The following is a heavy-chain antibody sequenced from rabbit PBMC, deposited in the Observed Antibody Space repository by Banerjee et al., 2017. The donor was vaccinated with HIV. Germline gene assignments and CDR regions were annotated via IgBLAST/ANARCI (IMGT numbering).Heavy chain of an antibody. CDR1: GFSFSSNYW. Sequence: QSLEESGGGLVKPGGTLTLTCKASGFSFSSNYWICWVRQAPGKGLEWIACIYTGSGTNYYASWAKGRFTISKTSSTTVTLQVTSLTAADTATYFCARASANSGGQSNLWGPGTLVTVS. V-gene: IGHV1S40*01. CDR3: ARASANSGGQSNL. J-gene: IGHJ4*01. D-gene: IGHD4-1*01. CDR2: IYTGSGTN.